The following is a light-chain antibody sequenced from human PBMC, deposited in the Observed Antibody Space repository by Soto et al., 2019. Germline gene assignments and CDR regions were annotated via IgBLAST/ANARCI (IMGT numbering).Light chain of an antibody. V-gene: IGKV1-9*01. J-gene: IGKJ5*01. CDR3: QQLHDYPIT. CDR2: AAS. Sequence: ILLTQSPSSLSASVGDRVTITCRASQGIDSSFAWYQQKPGKAPKLLIYAASSLQSGVPSRFGGSGSGTDFTLTISSLQPEDFATYYCQQLHDYPITFGQGTRLETK. CDR1: QGIDSS.